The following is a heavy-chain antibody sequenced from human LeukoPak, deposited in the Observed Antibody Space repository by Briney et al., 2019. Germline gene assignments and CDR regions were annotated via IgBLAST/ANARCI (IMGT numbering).Heavy chain of an antibody. CDR2: IYPGDSDT. CDR3: ARRATLVRGVISYYFDY. CDR1: GYIFTTCW. V-gene: IGHV5-51*01. J-gene: IGHJ4*02. Sequence: GESLKISCKGSGYIFTTCWIGWVRQMPGKGLEWMGIIYPGDSDTRYSPSFQGQVTISADKSISTAYLQWSSLKASDTAMFYCARRATLVRGVISYYFDYWGQGSLVTVSS. D-gene: IGHD3-10*01.